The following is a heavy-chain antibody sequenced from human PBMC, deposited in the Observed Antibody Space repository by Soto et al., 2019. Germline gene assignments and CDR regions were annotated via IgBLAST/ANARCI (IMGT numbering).Heavy chain of an antibody. Sequence: SVKVSCKASGGTFSSYAISWVRQAPGQGLEWMGGIIPIFGTANYAQKFQGRVTITADESTSTAYMELSSLRSEDTAVYYCARASRTLGYCSGGSCPRWFDLWGQGTLVTVSS. CDR3: ARASRTLGYCSGGSCPRWFDL. D-gene: IGHD2-15*01. J-gene: IGHJ5*02. CDR2: IIPIFGTA. CDR1: GGTFSSYA. V-gene: IGHV1-69*13.